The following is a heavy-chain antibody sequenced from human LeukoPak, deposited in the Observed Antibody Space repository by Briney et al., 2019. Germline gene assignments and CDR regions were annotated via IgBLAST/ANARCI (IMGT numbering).Heavy chain of an antibody. CDR1: GGSISSYY. V-gene: IGHV4-4*07. J-gene: IGHJ5*02. Sequence: AETLSLTCTASGGSISSYYWSWIRQPAGKGLEWIGRIYTSGSTTYNPSLKSRVTMSVDTSKNQFSLKLSSVPAADTAVYYCARDDRVLLWFGELVDNWSDPWGQGTLVTVSP. CDR2: IYTSGST. D-gene: IGHD3-10*01. CDR3: ARDDRVLLWFGELVDNWSDP.